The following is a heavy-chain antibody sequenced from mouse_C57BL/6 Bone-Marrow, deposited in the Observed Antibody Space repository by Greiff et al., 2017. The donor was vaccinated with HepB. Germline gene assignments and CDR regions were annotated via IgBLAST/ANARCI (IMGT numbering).Heavy chain of an antibody. Sequence: QVQLQQPGAELVRPGSSVKLSCKASGYTFTSYWMDWVKQRPGQGLEWIGNIYPSDSETHYNQKFKDKATLTVDKSSSTAYMQLSSLTSEDSAVYYCRYGNPWNYFDYWGQGTTLTVSS. J-gene: IGHJ2*01. CDR2: IYPSDSET. D-gene: IGHD2-1*01. CDR3: RYGNPWNYFDY. CDR1: GYTFTSYW. V-gene: IGHV1-61*01.